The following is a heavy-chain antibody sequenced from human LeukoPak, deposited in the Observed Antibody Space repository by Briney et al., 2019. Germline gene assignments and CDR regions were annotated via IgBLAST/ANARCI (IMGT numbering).Heavy chain of an antibody. V-gene: IGHV3-30*02. Sequence: RRSLRLSCAASGFTFSRNAIHWVCQGPGKGLGSVSYIAKHGSNKNYTDSVKGRLTNYRANSKRTLYLQMKSLRADDPAVYYCAKDVSWSCTDWGQGALVTVSS. D-gene: IGHD2-8*02. CDR3: AKDVSWSCTD. J-gene: IGHJ4*02. CDR2: IAKHGSNK. CDR1: GFTFSRNA.